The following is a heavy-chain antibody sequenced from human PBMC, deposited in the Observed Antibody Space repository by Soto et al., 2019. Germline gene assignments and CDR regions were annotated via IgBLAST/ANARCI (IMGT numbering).Heavy chain of an antibody. V-gene: IGHV1-69*13. J-gene: IGHJ6*02. CDR3: ARGRRTGYGDYCMGV. Sequence: GASVKVSCKASGGTFSSYAISWVRQAPGQGLEWMGGIIPIFGTANYAQKFQGSVTITADECTSTAYMELSSLRSEDTAVYYCARGRRTGYGDYCMGVWRQGTTFTASS. CDR1: GGTFSSYA. D-gene: IGHD4-17*01. CDR2: IIPIFGTA.